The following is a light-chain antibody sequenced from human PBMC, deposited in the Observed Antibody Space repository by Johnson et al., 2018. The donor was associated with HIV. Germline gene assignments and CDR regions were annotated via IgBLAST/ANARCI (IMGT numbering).Light chain of an antibody. Sequence: QSVLTQPPSVSAAPGQRVTISCSGSSSNIGNNYVSWYQQLPGTAPKLLIYENNKRPSGIPDRFSGSKSGTSATLGITGLQTGDEAVYYCATWDRSLTIGGVVGSGTKVTVL. CDR2: ENN. V-gene: IGLV1-51*02. CDR3: ATWDRSLTIGGV. J-gene: IGLJ1*01. CDR1: SSNIGNNY.